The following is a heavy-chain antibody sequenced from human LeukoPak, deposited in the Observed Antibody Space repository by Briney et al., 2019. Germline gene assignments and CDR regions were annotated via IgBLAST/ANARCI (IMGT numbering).Heavy chain of an antibody. Sequence: ASVKVSCKVSGYTLNELSMHWVRQAPGKGLEWMGGFDPADSETVYAHRFQGRLTMTEDTSTNTGYMELTSLRSEDTAVYYCAADGGGRSSVVTPRSSPFDYWGQGTLVTVSS. V-gene: IGHV1-24*01. CDR1: GYTLNELS. J-gene: IGHJ4*02. D-gene: IGHD4-23*01. CDR2: FDPADSET. CDR3: AADGGGRSSVVTPRSSPFDY.